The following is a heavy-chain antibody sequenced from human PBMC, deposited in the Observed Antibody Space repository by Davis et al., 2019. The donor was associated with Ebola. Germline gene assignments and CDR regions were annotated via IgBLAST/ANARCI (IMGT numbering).Heavy chain of an antibody. V-gene: IGHV1-2*06. D-gene: IGHD6-19*01. CDR1: GYTFTGYY. CDR2: INPNSGGT. Sequence: ASVKVSCKASGYTFTGYYMHWVRQAPGQGLEWMGRINPNSGGTNYAQKFQGRVTMTRDTSISTAYMELSRLRSDDTAVYYCARVVYSEQWLANWFDPWGQGTVVTVSS. J-gene: IGHJ5*02. CDR3: ARVVYSEQWLANWFDP.